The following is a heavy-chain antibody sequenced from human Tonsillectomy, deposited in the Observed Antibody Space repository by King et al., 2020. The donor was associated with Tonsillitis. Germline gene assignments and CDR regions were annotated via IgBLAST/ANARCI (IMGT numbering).Heavy chain of an antibody. J-gene: IGHJ3*02. D-gene: IGHD2-15*01. CDR1: GGSISSSSYY. CDR2: IYYSGST. Sequence: QLQESGPGLVKPSETLSLTCTVSGGSISSSSYYWGWIRQPPGKGLEWIGSIYYSGSTYYNPSLKSRVTISVDTSKNQISLRLRSVTAADTAVYYCARRMNDAFDIWGQGTMVTVSS. CDR3: ARRMNDAFDI. V-gene: IGHV4-39*01.